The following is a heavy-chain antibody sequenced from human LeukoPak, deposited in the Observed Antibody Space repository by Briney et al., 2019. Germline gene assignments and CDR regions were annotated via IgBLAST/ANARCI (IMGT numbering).Heavy chain of an antibody. V-gene: IGHV3-49*04. CDR3: TRGGGNCGGDCPYYFDY. Sequence: GGSLKLSCTASGFTFGDYDMSWVRQAPGKGLEWVGFIRSKAYGGTTEYAASVKGRFTISRDDSKTIAYLQMNSLKTEDTAVYYCTRGGGNCGGDCPYYFDYWGQGTLVIVSS. D-gene: IGHD2-21*02. CDR1: GFTFGDYD. J-gene: IGHJ4*02. CDR2: IRSKAYGGTT.